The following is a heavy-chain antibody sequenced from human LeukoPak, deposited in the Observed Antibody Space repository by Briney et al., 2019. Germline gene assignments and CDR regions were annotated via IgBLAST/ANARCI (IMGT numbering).Heavy chain of an antibody. V-gene: IGHV3-30-3*01. Sequence: PGGSLRLSCAASEFTVSSNYMSWVRQAPGKGLEWVAVISYDGSNKYYADSVKGRFTISRDNSKNTLYLQMNSLRAEDTAVYYCARDSPEVAAAGVYYYYYGMDVWGQGTTVTVSS. D-gene: IGHD6-13*01. J-gene: IGHJ6*02. CDR3: ARDSPEVAAAGVYYYYYGMDV. CDR2: ISYDGSNK. CDR1: EFTVSSNY.